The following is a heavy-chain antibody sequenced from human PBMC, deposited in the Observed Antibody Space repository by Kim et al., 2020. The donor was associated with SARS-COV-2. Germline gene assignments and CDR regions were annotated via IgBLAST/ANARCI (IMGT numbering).Heavy chain of an antibody. J-gene: IGHJ4*02. D-gene: IGHD6-19*01. V-gene: IGHV1-18*01. CDR2: T. Sequence: TKYATELKGSITLTRDTSASTVHMEMRGLRIDDTAVYYCAREVKWLMEFDYWGQGALVTVSS. CDR3: AREVKWLMEFDY.